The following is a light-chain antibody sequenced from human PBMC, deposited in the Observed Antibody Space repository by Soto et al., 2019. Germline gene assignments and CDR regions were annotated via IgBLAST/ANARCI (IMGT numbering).Light chain of an antibody. CDR1: QSVLNSSNNKNF. Sequence: DIVMTQSPDSLAVSLGERATINCKSRQSVLNSSNNKNFLAWYQQKPGQPPKLLIYWASTRQSGVPDRFSGSGSGTDFTLTISSLQAEDVAVYYCQQYFGIPFTFGPGTKVNIK. J-gene: IGKJ3*01. CDR3: QQYFGIPFT. V-gene: IGKV4-1*01. CDR2: WAS.